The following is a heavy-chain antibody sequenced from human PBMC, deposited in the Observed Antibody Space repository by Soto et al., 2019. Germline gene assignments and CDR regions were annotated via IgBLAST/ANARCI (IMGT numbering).Heavy chain of an antibody. CDR3: TNSAQINSSGCYRD. J-gene: IGHJ4*02. D-gene: IGHD6-19*01. CDR1: GGSISSYY. CDR2: IYYSGSTGST. Sequence: SETLSLTCTVSGGSISSYYWSWIRQPPGKGLEWIGYIYYSGSTGSTNYNPSLKSRVTISVDTSKNQFSLKLSSVTAADTAVYYCTNSAQINSSGCYRDWGQGTLVTVSS. V-gene: IGHV4-59*01.